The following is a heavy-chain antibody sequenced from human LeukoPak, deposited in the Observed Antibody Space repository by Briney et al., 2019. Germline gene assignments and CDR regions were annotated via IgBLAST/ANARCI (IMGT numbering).Heavy chain of an antibody. CDR2: ISSSSSYI. V-gene: IGHV3-21*01. Sequence: GVSLRLSCAASGFTFSSYSMNWVRQAPGKGLEWVSSISSSSSYIYYADSVKGRFTISRDNAKNSLYLQMNSLRAEDTAVYYCAREARYCSGGSCYARYYYYGMDVWGQGTTVTVSS. J-gene: IGHJ6*02. CDR3: AREARYCSGGSCYARYYYYGMDV. CDR1: GFTFSSYS. D-gene: IGHD2-15*01.